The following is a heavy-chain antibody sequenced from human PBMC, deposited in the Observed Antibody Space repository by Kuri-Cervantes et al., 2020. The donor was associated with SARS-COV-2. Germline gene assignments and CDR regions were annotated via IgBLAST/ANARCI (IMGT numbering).Heavy chain of an antibody. CDR3: TRRDDFWSGYFPPNYMDV. V-gene: IGHV3-49*04. Sequence: SLRLSSTAAGFSFGDYAMSWVRQAPGKGLEWVGFIRSKAYGGTTEYAASVKGRFTISRDDSKNTAYLQMNSLKTEDTAVYYCTRRDDFWSGYFPPNYMDVWGKGTTVTVSS. D-gene: IGHD3-3*01. CDR1: GFSFGDYA. CDR2: IRSKAYGGTT. J-gene: IGHJ6*03.